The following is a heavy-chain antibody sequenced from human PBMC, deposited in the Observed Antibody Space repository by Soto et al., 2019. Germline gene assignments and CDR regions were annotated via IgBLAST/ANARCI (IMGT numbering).Heavy chain of an antibody. CDR2: IYHSGTT. CDR1: GYSIGSASY. Sequence: PXGTLSLTCAVSGYSIGSASYWGWIRQSPGKGLEWIGNIYHSGTTYYNPSLESRVTISVDTSNNHFSLKLNSVSAADTAVYYCARAFYGGYAAYYYGMDVWGQGTTVTVSS. V-gene: IGHV4-38-2*01. CDR3: ARAFYGGYAAYYYGMDV. D-gene: IGHD4-17*01. J-gene: IGHJ6*02.